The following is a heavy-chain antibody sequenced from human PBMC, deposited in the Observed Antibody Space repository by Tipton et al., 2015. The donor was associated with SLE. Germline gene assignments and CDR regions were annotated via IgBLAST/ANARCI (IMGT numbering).Heavy chain of an antibody. CDR3: ARGIRKEMLGTSGPLGY. Sequence: TLSLTCTVSGGSVTSGNYYWNWIRQSAGNGLEWIGHVLTSGATNYNPSLKRRVTISVDTSKNQFSLNLSSVTAADTAMYYCARGIRKEMLGTSGPLGYWGQGTLVTVSS. CDR2: VLTSGAT. V-gene: IGHV4-61*09. J-gene: IGHJ4*02. D-gene: IGHD1-1*01. CDR1: GGSVTSGNYY.